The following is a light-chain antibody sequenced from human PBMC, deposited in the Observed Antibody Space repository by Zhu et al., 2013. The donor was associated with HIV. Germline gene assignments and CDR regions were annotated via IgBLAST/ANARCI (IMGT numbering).Light chain of an antibody. CDR3: QQYDTSPLT. J-gene: IGKJ4*01. Sequence: EIVLTQSPVSLSLSPGERATLSCRASQSISNSLGWYQQRPGQVPRLLISGASNRATGIPDRFSGSGSGTDFTLSISRLEPEDFAVYYCQQYDTSPLTFGGGTTVEI. V-gene: IGKV3-20*01. CDR1: QSISNS. CDR2: GAS.